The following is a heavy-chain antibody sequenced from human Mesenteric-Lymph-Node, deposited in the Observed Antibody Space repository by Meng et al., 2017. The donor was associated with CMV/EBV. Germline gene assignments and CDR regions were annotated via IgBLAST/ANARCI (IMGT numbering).Heavy chain of an antibody. D-gene: IGHD1-1*01. CDR2: IDASSTYI. V-gene: IGHV3-21*01. Sequence: GESLKISCAASGFTFSRFTMNWVRQAPGKGLEWVSSIDASSTYIYYADSVQGRFTISRDNAASSLYLEMNSLRVEDTGVYYCAKVIGNSNTVHYFDYWGQGMLVTVSS. CDR1: GFTFSRFT. CDR3: AKVIGNSNTVHYFDY. J-gene: IGHJ4*02.